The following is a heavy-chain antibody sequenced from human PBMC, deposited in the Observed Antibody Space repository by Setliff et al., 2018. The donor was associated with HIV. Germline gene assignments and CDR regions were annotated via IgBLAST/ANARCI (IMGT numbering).Heavy chain of an antibody. V-gene: IGHV4-61*10. D-gene: IGHD3-10*01. Sequence: SETLSLTCTVSGVSITNGTFYWNWIRQPAGKGLEWIGRIAKTGSTNYNPSLKSRLTISMDTSKNQFALKLSSVTAADTAVYYCARDDTVVRGHIDYWGQGTLVTVSS. J-gene: IGHJ4*02. CDR3: ARDDTVVRGHIDY. CDR1: GVSITNGTFY. CDR2: IAKTGST.